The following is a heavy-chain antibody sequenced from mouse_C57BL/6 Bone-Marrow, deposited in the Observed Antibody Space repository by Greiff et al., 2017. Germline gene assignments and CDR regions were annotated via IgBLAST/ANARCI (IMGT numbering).Heavy chain of an antibody. V-gene: IGHV1-55*01. CDR3: ARRTTVVAHFDY. Sequence: VQLQQPGAELVKPGASVKMSCKASGYTFTSYWITWVKQRPGQGLEWIGDIYPGSGSTNYNEKFKSKATLTVDTSSSTAYMQLSSLTSDDSAVYYCARRTTVVAHFDYWGQGTTLTVSS. CDR1: GYTFTSYW. CDR2: IYPGSGST. D-gene: IGHD1-1*01. J-gene: IGHJ2*01.